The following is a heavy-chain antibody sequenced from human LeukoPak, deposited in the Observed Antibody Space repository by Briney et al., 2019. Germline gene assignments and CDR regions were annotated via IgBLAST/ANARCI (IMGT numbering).Heavy chain of an antibody. CDR2: ISPNGGGT. D-gene: IGHD3-9*01. V-gene: IGHV3-64D*09. CDR1: GFTFRSLD. CDR3: VKDRAIDY. Sequence: VGSLRLSCLVSGFTFRSLDMHWVRQAPGKGLEYVSSISPNGGGTYYLDSVKGRFTISRDNSKNTLFLQMSSLRVEDTAVYYCVKDRAIDYWGQGTLVTVSS. J-gene: IGHJ4*02.